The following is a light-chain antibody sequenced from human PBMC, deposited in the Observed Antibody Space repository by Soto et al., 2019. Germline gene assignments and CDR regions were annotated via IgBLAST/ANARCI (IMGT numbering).Light chain of an antibody. CDR2: QDS. CDR1: KLGSKY. Sequence: SSELTQPPSVSVSPGQTASITCSGDKLGSKYACWYQQRPGQSPLLVMYQDSKRPSGIPERFSGANSGNTATLTISGTQAMDEADYYCQAWDSSAVVFGGGTQLTVL. CDR3: QAWDSSAVV. J-gene: IGLJ2*01. V-gene: IGLV3-1*01.